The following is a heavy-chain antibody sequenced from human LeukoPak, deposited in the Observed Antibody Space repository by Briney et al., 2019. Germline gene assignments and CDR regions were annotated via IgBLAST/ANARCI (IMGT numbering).Heavy chain of an antibody. CDR1: GFTFSSYW. V-gene: IGHV3-48*04. Sequence: GGSLTLSCAASGFTFSSYWMNWVRQTPGKGLEWVSYISDHGKSRNYVDSVKGRFAISRDNAKNSLYLQMNSLRVEDTAVYFCARARIAAPLLDYWGQGSLVTVSS. CDR3: ARARIAAPLLDY. D-gene: IGHD6-13*01. CDR2: ISDHGKSR. J-gene: IGHJ4*02.